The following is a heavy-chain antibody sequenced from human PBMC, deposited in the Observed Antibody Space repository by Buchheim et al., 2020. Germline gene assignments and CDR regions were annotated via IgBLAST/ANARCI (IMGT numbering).Heavy chain of an antibody. J-gene: IGHJ4*02. CDR1: GGSISSYY. Sequence: QVQLQESGPGLVKPSETLSLTCTVSGGSISSYYWSWIRQPPGKGLEWIGYIYYSGSTNHNTSLKSRVTISVDTSKNQFSLKLSSVTAADTAVYYCAREAVYYDSSGYQSGTFDYWGQGTL. CDR3: AREAVYYDSSGYQSGTFDY. V-gene: IGHV4-59*01. D-gene: IGHD3-22*01. CDR2: IYYSGST.